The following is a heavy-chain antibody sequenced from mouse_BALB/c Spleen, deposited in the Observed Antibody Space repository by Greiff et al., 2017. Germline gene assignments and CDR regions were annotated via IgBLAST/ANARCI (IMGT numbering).Heavy chain of an antibody. V-gene: IGHV1S56*01. J-gene: IGHJ2*01. CDR3: ARDLAFDY. CDR2: IYPGNVNT. Sequence: QVQLQQSGPELVKPGASVRISCKASGYTFTSYYIHWVKQRPGQGLEWIGWIYPGNVNTKYNEKFKGKATLTADKSSSTAYMQLSSLTSEDSAVYCCARDLAFDYWGQGTTLTVSS. CDR1: GYTFTSYY.